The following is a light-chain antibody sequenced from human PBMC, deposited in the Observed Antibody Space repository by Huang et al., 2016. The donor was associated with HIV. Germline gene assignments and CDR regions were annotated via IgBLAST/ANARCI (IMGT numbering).Light chain of an antibody. Sequence: DIQMTQSPSTLSASIGDRVTITCRASQSISSWLAWYQQRPGKAPKLLIYKASNLEGGVPSRFSGSGSGTEFTLTISSLQPDDFATHYCQQYDRYSWTFGQGTKVEIK. CDR1: QSISSW. V-gene: IGKV1-5*03. J-gene: IGKJ1*01. CDR2: KAS. CDR3: QQYDRYSWT.